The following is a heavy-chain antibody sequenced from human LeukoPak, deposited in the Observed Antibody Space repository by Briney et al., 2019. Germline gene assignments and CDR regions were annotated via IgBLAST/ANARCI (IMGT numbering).Heavy chain of an antibody. V-gene: IGHV4-39*07. Sequence: SETLSLTCTVSGGSVSSSRFHWGWIRQPPGKGLEWIGNIYYSGSTSYKPSLKSRVTMSLDTPKNQFSLTLRSLTAADTAVYYCATPSGNAFDIWVQGIMVTVSS. D-gene: IGHD3-10*01. CDR2: IYYSGST. CDR1: GGSVSSSRFH. CDR3: ATPSGNAFDI. J-gene: IGHJ3*02.